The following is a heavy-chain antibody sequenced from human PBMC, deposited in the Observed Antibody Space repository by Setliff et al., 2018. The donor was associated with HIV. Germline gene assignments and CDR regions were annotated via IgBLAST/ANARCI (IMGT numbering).Heavy chain of an antibody. D-gene: IGHD6-19*01. CDR3: ARRTDSSGWPFDS. V-gene: IGHV1-69*13. Sequence: SVKVSCKASGGTFNIYSIHWVRQAPGQGLEWMGGINPIFGTPHYGQRFQGRVTITADESTSAAYMELNGLKFDDTAVYYCARRTDSSGWPFDSWGRGTLVTVSS. CDR1: GGTFNIYS. J-gene: IGHJ4*02. CDR2: INPIFGTP.